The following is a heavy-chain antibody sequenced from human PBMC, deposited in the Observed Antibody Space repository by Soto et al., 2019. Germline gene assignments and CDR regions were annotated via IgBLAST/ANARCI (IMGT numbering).Heavy chain of an antibody. V-gene: IGHV3-7*01. CDR3: ARASDIVLVPAARSYYFDY. CDR2: IKQDGSEK. D-gene: IGHD2-2*01. CDR1: GFTFSSYG. Sequence: GGSLRLSCAASGFTFSSYGMSWVRQAPGKGLEWVANIKQDGSEKYYVDSVKGRFTISRDNAKNSLYLQMNSLRAEDTAVYYCARASDIVLVPAARSYYFDYWGQGT. J-gene: IGHJ4*02.